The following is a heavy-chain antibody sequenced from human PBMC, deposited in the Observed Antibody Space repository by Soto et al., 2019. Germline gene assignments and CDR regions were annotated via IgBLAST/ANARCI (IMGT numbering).Heavy chain of an antibody. V-gene: IGHV3-48*02. J-gene: IGHJ4*02. CDR2: ISSSSSTI. D-gene: IGHD3-3*01. CDR3: AGRLRFLEGPHDY. CDR1: GFTFSSYS. Sequence: GGSLRLSCAASGFTFSSYSMNWVRQAPGKGLEWVSYISSSSSTIYYADSVKGRFTISRDNAKNSLYLQMNSLRDEDTAVYYCAGRLRFLEGPHDYWGQGTLVTVSS.